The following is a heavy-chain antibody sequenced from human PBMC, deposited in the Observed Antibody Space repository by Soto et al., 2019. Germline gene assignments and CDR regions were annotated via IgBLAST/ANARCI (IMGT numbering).Heavy chain of an antibody. V-gene: IGHV5-10-1*01. CDR1: GYSFTSYW. Sequence: PVEYLKLSCKGSGYSFTSYWIGLWLQMPVESLEWMGRIDPSDSYTNYSQSFQGHVTISADKSISTAYLQWSSLKASDTAMYYCASSFLSGSYRDYWGPGTLVTVSS. D-gene: IGHD1-26*01. CDR3: ASSFLSGSYRDY. J-gene: IGHJ4*02. CDR2: IDPSDSYT.